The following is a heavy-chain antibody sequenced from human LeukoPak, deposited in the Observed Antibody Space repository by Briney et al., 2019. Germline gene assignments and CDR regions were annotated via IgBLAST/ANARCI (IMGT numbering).Heavy chain of an antibody. Sequence: GGSLRLSRAASGFTFSSYWMHWVRQAPGKGLVWVSRINSDGSSTSYADSVKGRFTISRDNAKNTLYLQMNSLRAEDTAVYYCARDEVTMGYYYMDVWGKGTTVTISS. D-gene: IGHD3-10*01. V-gene: IGHV3-74*01. CDR2: INSDGSST. CDR3: ARDEVTMGYYYMDV. J-gene: IGHJ6*03. CDR1: GFTFSSYW.